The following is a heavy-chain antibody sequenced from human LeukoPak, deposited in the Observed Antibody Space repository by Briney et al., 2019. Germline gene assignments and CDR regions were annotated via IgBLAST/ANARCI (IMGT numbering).Heavy chain of an antibody. V-gene: IGHV3-7*01. J-gene: IGHJ4*02. CDR3: ARDFRPYYLLFDY. D-gene: IGHD2-8*01. Sequence: GGSLRLSCAASGFTFSSYWMSWVRQAPGKGLEWVANIKQDGSEKYYVDSVKGRFTISRDNAKNSLYLQMNSLRAEDTAVYYCARDFRPYYLLFDYWGQGTLVTVSS. CDR2: IKQDGSEK. CDR1: GFTFSSYW.